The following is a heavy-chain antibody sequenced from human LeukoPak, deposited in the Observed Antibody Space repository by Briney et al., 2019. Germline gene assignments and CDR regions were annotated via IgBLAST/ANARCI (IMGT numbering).Heavy chain of an antibody. J-gene: IGHJ6*02. CDR1: GFTFSSYE. V-gene: IGHV3-48*03. Sequence: GGSLRLSCAASGFTFSSYEMNWVRQAPGKGLEWVSYISSSGSTIYYADSVKGRFTISRDNAKNSLYLQMNSLRAEDTAVYYCARGSRAYCSSTSCYGRYYGMDVWGQGTTVTVSS. CDR3: ARGSRAYCSSTSCYGRYYGMDV. CDR2: ISSSGSTI. D-gene: IGHD2-2*01.